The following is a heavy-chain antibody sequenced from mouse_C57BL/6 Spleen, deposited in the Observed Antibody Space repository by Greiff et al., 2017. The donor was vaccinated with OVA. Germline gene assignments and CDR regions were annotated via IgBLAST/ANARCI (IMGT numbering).Heavy chain of an antibody. D-gene: IGHD3-3*01. CDR2: IYPGDGDT. Sequence: VKVVESGPELVKPGASVKISCKASGYAFSSSWMNWVKQRPGKGLEWIGRIYPGDGDTNYNGKFKGKATLTADKSSSTAYMQLSSLTSEDSAVYFCARKGQLGYAMDYWGQGTSVTVSS. CDR3: ARKGQLGYAMDY. CDR1: GYAFSSSW. V-gene: IGHV1-82*01. J-gene: IGHJ4*01.